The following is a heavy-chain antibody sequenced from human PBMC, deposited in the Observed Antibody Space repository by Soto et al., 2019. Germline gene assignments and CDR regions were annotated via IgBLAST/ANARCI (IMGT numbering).Heavy chain of an antibody. CDR3: AAGGGGTRY. Sequence: QVQLVQSGAEVKKPGASVKVSCKASGYTFISYAMHWVRQAPGHSLEWMGWINAGNDDTRYSQTFQGRVSFTRDTSASTADMELSSLSSEDTAIYFCAAGGGGTRYWGHRTLVTVSS. D-gene: IGHD2-15*01. CDR1: GYTFISYA. CDR2: INAGNDDT. V-gene: IGHV1-3*01. J-gene: IGHJ4*01.